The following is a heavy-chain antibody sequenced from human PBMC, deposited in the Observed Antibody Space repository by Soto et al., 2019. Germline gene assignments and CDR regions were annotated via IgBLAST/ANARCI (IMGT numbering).Heavy chain of an antibody. J-gene: IGHJ6*02. V-gene: IGHV1-8*01. CDR3: ARGMSVLGSYSSYYYYGMVV. Sequence: ASVKVSCKASGYTFTSYDINWVRQATGQGLEWMGWMNPNSGNTGYAQKFQGRVTMTRISSISTAYMEMSSLRSGDTAVYCCARGMSVLGSYSSYYYYGMVVWGQGTTVTVSS. CDR1: GYTFTSYD. D-gene: IGHD3-16*01. CDR2: MNPNSGNT.